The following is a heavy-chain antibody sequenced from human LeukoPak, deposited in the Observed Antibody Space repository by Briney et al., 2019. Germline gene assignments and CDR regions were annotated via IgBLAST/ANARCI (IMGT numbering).Heavy chain of an antibody. D-gene: IGHD3-10*01. CDR3: ALHYYGSGSYYGGLKNAFDI. V-gene: IGHV1-2*02. Sequence: GASVKVSCKASGYTFTCYYMHWVRQAPGQGLEWMGWINPNSGGTNYAQKFQGRVTMTRDTSISTAYMELSRLRSDDTAVYYCALHYYGSGSYYGGLKNAFDIWGQGTMVTVSS. CDR1: GYTFTCYY. J-gene: IGHJ3*02. CDR2: INPNSGGT.